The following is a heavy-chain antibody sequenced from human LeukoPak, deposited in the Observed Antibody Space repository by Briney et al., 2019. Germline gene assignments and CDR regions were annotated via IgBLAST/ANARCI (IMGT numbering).Heavy chain of an antibody. CDR1: GYTFTGYY. J-gene: IGHJ4*02. Sequence: ESLKISCKASGYTFTGYYIHWVRQAPGQGLEWMGLINPNSGGTNYAQKFQGRVTMTRDTSISTAYMELSSLRSDDTAVYYCARDLEGYHYGSGNYPQWGQGTLVTVSS. V-gene: IGHV1-2*02. CDR2: INPNSGGT. CDR3: ARDLEGYHYGSGNYPQ. D-gene: IGHD3-10*01.